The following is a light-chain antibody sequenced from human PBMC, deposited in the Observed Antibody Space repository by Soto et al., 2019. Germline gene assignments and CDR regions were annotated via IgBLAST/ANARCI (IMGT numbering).Light chain of an antibody. CDR3: QQYGSSTQYT. V-gene: IGKV3-20*01. Sequence: EIVLTQSPGTLSLSPGERATLSCRASQTVSSDYLDWYQQKPGQAPRLLIYGASSRATGIPDRFSGSGSGTDFTLTISRLEPEDFAVYYCQQYGSSTQYTFGQGTKLEIK. CDR1: QTVSSDY. CDR2: GAS. J-gene: IGKJ2*01.